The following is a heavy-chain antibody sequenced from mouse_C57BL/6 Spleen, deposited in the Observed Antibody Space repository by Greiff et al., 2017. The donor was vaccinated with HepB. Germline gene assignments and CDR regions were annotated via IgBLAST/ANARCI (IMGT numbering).Heavy chain of an antibody. V-gene: IGHV1-66*01. CDR2: IYPGSGNT. CDR3: ARGNWDPFDY. J-gene: IGHJ2*01. CDR1: GYSFTSYY. Sequence: VQRVESGPELVKPGASVKISCKASGYSFTSYYIHWVKQRPGQGLEWIGWIYPGSGNTKYNEKFKGKATLTADTSSSTAYMQLSSLTSEDSAVYYCARGNWDPFDYWGQGTTLTVSS. D-gene: IGHD4-1*01.